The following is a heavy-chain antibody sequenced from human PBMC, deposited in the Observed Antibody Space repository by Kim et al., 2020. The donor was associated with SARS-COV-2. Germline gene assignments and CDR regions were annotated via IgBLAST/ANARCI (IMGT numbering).Heavy chain of an antibody. Sequence: SETLSLTCTVSGGSISSYYWSWIRQPPGKGLEWIGYIYYSGSTNYNPSLKSRVTISVDTSKNQFSLKLSSVTAADTAMYYCAGYSYGFGGFDPWGQGTLVTVSS. CDR3: AGYSYGFGGFDP. D-gene: IGHD5-18*01. CDR1: GGSISSYY. J-gene: IGHJ5*02. CDR2: IYYSGST. V-gene: IGHV4-59*13.